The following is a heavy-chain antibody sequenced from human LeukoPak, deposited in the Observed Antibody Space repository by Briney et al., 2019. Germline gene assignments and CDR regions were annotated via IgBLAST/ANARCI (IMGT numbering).Heavy chain of an antibody. Sequence: APLRVSCKASVYTFTGSYMHWGRQAPGHGLEWMGGINLNSGGTNYAQKCQGKVTMTRDTSISTAYMELRRLRSDDTALYYCTRDQGYYDILTGPYNWFDPWGQETLVTVSS. J-gene: IGHJ5*02. CDR3: TRDQGYYDILTGPYNWFDP. CDR1: VYTFTGSY. CDR2: INLNSGGT. V-gene: IGHV1-2*02. D-gene: IGHD3-9*01.